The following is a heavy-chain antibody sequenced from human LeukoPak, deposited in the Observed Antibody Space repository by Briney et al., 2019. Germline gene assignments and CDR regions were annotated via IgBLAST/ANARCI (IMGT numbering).Heavy chain of an antibody. CDR3: ARAHSGYDYYFDY. J-gene: IGHJ4*02. Sequence: ASVKVSCKASGGTFSSYAISWVRQAPGQGLEWMGGIIPIFGTANYAQKFQGRVTITADKSTSTAYMELSSLRSEDTAVYYCARAHSGYDYYFDYWGQGTLVTVSS. D-gene: IGHD5-12*01. V-gene: IGHV1-69*06. CDR2: IIPIFGTA. CDR1: GGTFSSYA.